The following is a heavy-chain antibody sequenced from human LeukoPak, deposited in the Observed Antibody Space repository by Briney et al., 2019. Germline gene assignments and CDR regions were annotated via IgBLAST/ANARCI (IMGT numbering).Heavy chain of an antibody. V-gene: IGHV4-59*08. D-gene: IGHD4-23*01. Sequence: SETLSLTCTVSGGSISSYYWSWIRQPPGKGLAWIGYIYYSGSTNYNPSLKSRVTISVDTSKNQFSLKLSSVTAADTAVYYCARLAVTTVVGYFDYWGQGTLVTVSS. CDR2: IYYSGST. CDR1: GGSISSYY. J-gene: IGHJ4*02. CDR3: ARLAVTTVVGYFDY.